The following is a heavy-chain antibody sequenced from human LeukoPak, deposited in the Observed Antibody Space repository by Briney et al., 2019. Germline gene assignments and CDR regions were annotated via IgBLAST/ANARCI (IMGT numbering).Heavy chain of an antibody. CDR2: ISQSGTT. J-gene: IGHJ4*02. D-gene: IGHD2-21*02. Sequence: SGTLSLTCVVSGGSISICNWWTWVRQPPGKGLEWIGEISQSGTTNYSPSLKSRVIMSADKSKNQLSLNLISVTAADTAVYYCAYTTLGYVLATDWGQGTLVTVSS. CDR1: GGSISICNW. CDR3: AYTTLGYVLATD. V-gene: IGHV4-4*02.